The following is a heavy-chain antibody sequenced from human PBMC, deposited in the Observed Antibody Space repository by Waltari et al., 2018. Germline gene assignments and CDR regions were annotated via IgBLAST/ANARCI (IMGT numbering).Heavy chain of an antibody. V-gene: IGHV4-38-2*02. Sequence: QVPLQESGPGQVNPSETLSLTCAVSGYSIRTSYPLGWIRRTPGKGLEWIGSIHHSGSTYYSSSLKSRVTLSIDTSENRFSRKLSSVTAADTAIYYCVRDQLPTDSSGYSADYFDRWGQGTLVTVSS. D-gene: IGHD3-22*01. J-gene: IGHJ4*02. CDR1: GYSIRTSYP. CDR2: IHHSGST. CDR3: VRDQLPTDSSGYSADYFDR.